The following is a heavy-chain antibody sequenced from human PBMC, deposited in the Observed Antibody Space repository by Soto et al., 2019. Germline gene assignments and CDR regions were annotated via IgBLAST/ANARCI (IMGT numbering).Heavy chain of an antibody. Sequence: QVQLVQSGAEVKKPGSSVKVSCKDSGGTFSSYAISWVRQAPGQGLEWMGGIIPIFGTANYAQKFQGRVTMPADEATSPAYMERSSRRFEATAVYYCARCAVRGVIIPSWFDPWGQGNLVNVSS. D-gene: IGHD3-10*01. CDR1: GGTFSSYA. CDR3: ARCAVRGVIIPSWFDP. CDR2: IIPIFGTA. J-gene: IGHJ5*02. V-gene: IGHV1-69*12.